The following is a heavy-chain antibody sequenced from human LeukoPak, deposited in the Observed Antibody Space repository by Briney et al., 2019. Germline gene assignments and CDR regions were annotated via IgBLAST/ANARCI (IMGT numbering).Heavy chain of an antibody. CDR1: GFTLSSYW. D-gene: IGHD2-2*01. J-gene: IGHJ6*02. Sequence: GGSLRLSCAASGFTLSSYWMHWVRQAPGKGLVWVSRINSDGSSTTYADSVKGRFTISRDNDKNTLYLQMNSLRAEDTAVYHCARGSQRGAAANYYGMDVWGQGTTVTVSS. CDR3: ARGSQRGAAANYYGMDV. V-gene: IGHV3-74*01. CDR2: INSDGSST.